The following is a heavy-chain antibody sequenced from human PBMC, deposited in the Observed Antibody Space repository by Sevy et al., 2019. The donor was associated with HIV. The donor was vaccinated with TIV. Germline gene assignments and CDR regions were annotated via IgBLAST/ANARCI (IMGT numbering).Heavy chain of an antibody. J-gene: IGHJ4*02. CDR3: TRWKGLQSIFHY. Sequence: GGSLRLSCTTSGFTFGDYAMNWVRQAPGKGLEWVAFPKSKADGGTVDHAASVKGRFTISRDDSKSIAYLQMNDLTTEDTGVYYCTRWKGLQSIFHYWGQGALVTVSS. CDR2: PKSKADGGTV. V-gene: IGHV3-49*04. D-gene: IGHD1-1*01. CDR1: GFTFGDYA.